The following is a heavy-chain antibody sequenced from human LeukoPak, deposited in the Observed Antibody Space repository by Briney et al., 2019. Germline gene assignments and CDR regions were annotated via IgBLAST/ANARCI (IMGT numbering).Heavy chain of an antibody. Sequence: GESLKISCKGSGYDFSGDWIGWVRQMPGKGLELMGIIYPGDSDTRYSPSFQGQVTISADKSISTAYLQWTSLKASDTAMYYCARIPQILTGYHDAFDIWGQGTRVTVS. CDR1: GYDFSGDW. V-gene: IGHV5-51*01. J-gene: IGHJ3*02. D-gene: IGHD3-9*01. CDR2: IYPGDSDT. CDR3: ARIPQILTGYHDAFDI.